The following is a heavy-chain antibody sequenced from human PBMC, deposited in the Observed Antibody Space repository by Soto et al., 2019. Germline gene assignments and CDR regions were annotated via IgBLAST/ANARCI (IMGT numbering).Heavy chain of an antibody. J-gene: IGHJ3*02. CDR2: ISAYNGNT. Sequence: XSVKVSCKASGYTFTSYGISWVRQAPVQGLEWMGWISAYNGNTNYAQKLQGRVTMTTDTSTSTAYMELRSLRSDDTAVYYCARDYTVAGSHDAFDIWGQGTMVTVS. CDR1: GYTFTSYG. CDR3: ARDYTVAGSHDAFDI. D-gene: IGHD6-19*01. V-gene: IGHV1-18*01.